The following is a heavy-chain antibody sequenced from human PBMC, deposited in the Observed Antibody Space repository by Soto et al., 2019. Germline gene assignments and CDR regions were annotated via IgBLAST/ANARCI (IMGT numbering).Heavy chain of an antibody. Sequence: VGSLRLSCAMSALTALDPVIDWVRQAPGTGLEWVSGISYTGGSTFYLDSVKGRFAISRDHSKNMVYLQMNDLRAEATALYYCAGGTRPYSGSHESDYRGGGALVTVAS. CDR2: ISYTGGST. V-gene: IGHV3-23*01. D-gene: IGHD1-26*01. CDR3: AGGTRPYSGSHESDY. CDR1: ALTALDPV. J-gene: IGHJ4*02.